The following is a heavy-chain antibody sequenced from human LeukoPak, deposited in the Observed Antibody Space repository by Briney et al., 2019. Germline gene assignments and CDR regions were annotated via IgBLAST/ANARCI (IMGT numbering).Heavy chain of an antibody. CDR1: GYTFTGHY. V-gene: IGHV1-8*02. CDR2: MNPNSGNT. J-gene: IGHJ5*02. Sequence: ASVKVSCKASGYTFTGHYMHWVRQAPGQGLEWMGWMNPNSGNTGYAQKFQGRVTMTRNTSISTAYMELSSLRSEDTAVYYCARAGYSSGWLTVALFREDPQFDPWGQGTLVTVSS. CDR3: ARAGYSSGWLTVALFREDPQFDP. D-gene: IGHD6-19*01.